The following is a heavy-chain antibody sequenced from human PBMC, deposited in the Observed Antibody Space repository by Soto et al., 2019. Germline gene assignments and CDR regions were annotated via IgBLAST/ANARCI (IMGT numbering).Heavy chain of an antibody. CDR1: GFTFSNYE. D-gene: IGHD6-13*01. CDR2: ISNNGAHT. CDR3: ARRGYGSRWPNVYMDV. Sequence: EAQLVEPGGGLVQPGGSLRLSCAASGFTFSNYEMHWVRQAPGKGLEYVSGISNNGAHTDYAKSVKGRFTISGDNSENTLYLQMGGLRAEDMALYYCARRGYGSRWPNVYMDVWGKGTTVTDSS. V-gene: IGHV3-64*01. J-gene: IGHJ6*03.